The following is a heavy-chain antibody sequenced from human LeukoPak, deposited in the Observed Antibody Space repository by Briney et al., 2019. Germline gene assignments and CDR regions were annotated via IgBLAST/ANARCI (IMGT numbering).Heavy chain of an antibody. D-gene: IGHD3-10*01. CDR3: ARHMDQYGSGSYYTQNWFDP. Sequence: SETLSLTCTVSGGSISIYFWSCIPHPARKRLECIGYIYYSWRTIYNPCLKSRVTISVDTSKNQFSLKLSSVTAADTAVYYCARHMDQYGSGSYYTQNWFDPWGQGTLVTVSS. CDR2: IYYSWRT. J-gene: IGHJ5*02. CDR1: GGSISIYF. V-gene: IGHV4-59*08.